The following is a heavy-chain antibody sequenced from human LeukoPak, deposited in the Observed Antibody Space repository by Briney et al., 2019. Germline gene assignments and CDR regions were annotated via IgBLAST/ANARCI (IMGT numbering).Heavy chain of an antibody. D-gene: IGHD5-18*01. J-gene: IGHJ6*03. CDR3: ARTTEGGYTYDYFFYYYMDV. CDR2: IYYSGST. CDR1: GGSFSGYY. V-gene: IGHV4-59*01. Sequence: SETLSLTCAVYGGSFSGYYWSWIRQPPGKGLEWIGYIYYSGSTNYNPSLKSRVTISVDTSKNQFSLKLSSVTAADTAVYYCARTTEGGYTYDYFFYYYMDVWGKGTTVTISS.